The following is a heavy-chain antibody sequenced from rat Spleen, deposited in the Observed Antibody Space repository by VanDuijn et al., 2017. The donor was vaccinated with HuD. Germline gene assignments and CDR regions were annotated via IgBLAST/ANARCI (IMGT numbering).Heavy chain of an antibody. CDR3: ARSDGTHYYLPFAN. Sequence: EVQLQESGPGLVKPSQSLSLTCSVTGYSITSNYWGWIRKFPGNKMEWMGYISYSGSTSYNPSLKSRISITRDTSKNQFFLQLNSVTTEDTGTYYCARSDGTHYYLPFANWGQGTLVTVSS. CDR2: ISYSGST. CDR1: GYSITSNY. V-gene: IGHV3-1*01. J-gene: IGHJ3*01. D-gene: IGHD1-12*02.